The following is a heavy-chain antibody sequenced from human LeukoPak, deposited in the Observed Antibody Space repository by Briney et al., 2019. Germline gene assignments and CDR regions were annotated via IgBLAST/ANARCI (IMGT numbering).Heavy chain of an antibody. Sequence: SETLSLTRAVYGGSFIGYYWSWIRQPPGKGLEWIGEINHSGSTNYNPPLKSRVTISVDTSKNQFSLKLSSVTAADRAVYYCSRRGKLATSQWGQGTLVTVSS. CDR1: GGSFIGYY. D-gene: IGHD1-7*01. CDR3: SRRGKLATSQ. V-gene: IGHV4-34*01. CDR2: INHSGST. J-gene: IGHJ4*02.